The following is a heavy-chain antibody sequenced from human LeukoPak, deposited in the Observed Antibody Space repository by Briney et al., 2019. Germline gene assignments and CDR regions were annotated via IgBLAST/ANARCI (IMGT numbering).Heavy chain of an antibody. V-gene: IGHV3-53*01. D-gene: IGHD2-2*01. CDR3: ARDGGVVVPESGMDV. CDR1: GFTVSSNY. CDR2: IYSGGST. J-gene: IGHJ6*02. Sequence: GGSLRLSCAASGFTVSSNYMSWVRQAPGKGLEWVSVIYSGGSTYYADSVKGRFTISRDNSKNTLYLQMNSLRAEDTAVYYCARDGGVVVPESGMDVWGQGTTVTVSS.